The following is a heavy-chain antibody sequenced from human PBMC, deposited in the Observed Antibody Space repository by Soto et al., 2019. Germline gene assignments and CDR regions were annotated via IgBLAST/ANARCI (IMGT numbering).Heavy chain of an antibody. Sequence: EVQLLESGGGFIQPGGSLRLSCAASGFTFSSYAMTWVRQAPGKGLELVSGISGSGGTTYYAGSVKGRFTISRDHSKNPLYMQMSSLRAEDTAVYYCAKSRTPVVPASLVDYWGQGALVTVSS. J-gene: IGHJ4*02. V-gene: IGHV3-23*01. CDR2: ISGSGGTT. CDR1: GFTFSSYA. D-gene: IGHD2-2*01. CDR3: AKSRTPVVPASLVDY.